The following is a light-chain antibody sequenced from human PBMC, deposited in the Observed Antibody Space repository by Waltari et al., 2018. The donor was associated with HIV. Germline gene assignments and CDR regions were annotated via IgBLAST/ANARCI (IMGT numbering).Light chain of an antibody. Sequence: DIQMTQSPTSLSAYVLETIIISCRASHGISTSLNWYQKRVDKDPKLLSFGSSNLQSGVPSRFSASGSGTDFSLSIRGLQPEDFASYFCQQSYSVPWTFGQGTKVET. CDR3: QQSYSVPWT. CDR1: HGISTS. J-gene: IGKJ1*01. CDR2: GSS. V-gene: IGKV1-39*01.